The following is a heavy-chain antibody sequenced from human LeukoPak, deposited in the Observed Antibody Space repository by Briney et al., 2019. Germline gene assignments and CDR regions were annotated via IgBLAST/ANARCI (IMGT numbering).Heavy chain of an antibody. CDR3: ARDSGSYFRYFDY. CDR1: GYTFTSYY. D-gene: IGHD1-26*01. CDR2: INPSGGST. J-gene: IGHJ4*01. Sequence: GASVKVSCKASGYTFTSYYMHWVRQAPGQGLEWMGIINPSGGSTSYAQKFQGRVTMTRDMSTSTVYMELSSLRSEDTAAYYCARDSGSYFRYFDYWGQEPWSPSPQ. V-gene: IGHV1-46*01.